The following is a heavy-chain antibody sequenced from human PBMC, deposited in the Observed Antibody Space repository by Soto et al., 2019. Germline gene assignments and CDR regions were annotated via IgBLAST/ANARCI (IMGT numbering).Heavy chain of an antibody. V-gene: IGHV4-34*01. CDR2: INHSGST. J-gene: IGHJ6*02. Sequence: PSETLSLTCAVYGGSFSGYYWSGIRKPPGKGLEWIGEINHSGSTNYNPSLKSRVTISVDTSKNQFSLKLSSVTAADTAVYYCAGTVHYYDSSGEYGMDVWGQGTMVTVSS. CDR1: GGSFSGYY. CDR3: AGTVHYYDSSGEYGMDV. D-gene: IGHD3-22*01.